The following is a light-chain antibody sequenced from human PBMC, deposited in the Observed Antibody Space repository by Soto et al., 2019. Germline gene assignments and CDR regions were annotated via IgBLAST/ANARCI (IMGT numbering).Light chain of an antibody. CDR1: QSVNTF. CDR3: QARYNWPSNT. V-gene: IGKV3-11*01. Sequence: EIVLTQSPATLSLSPGERATLSCRASQSVNTFLVWYQQRPGQAPRLLIPDASHRAAGIPARFSGKGFWAGFTLPLRHLKDEGSAVLFRQARYNWPSNTLRQGTRLEIK. CDR2: DAS. J-gene: IGKJ5*01.